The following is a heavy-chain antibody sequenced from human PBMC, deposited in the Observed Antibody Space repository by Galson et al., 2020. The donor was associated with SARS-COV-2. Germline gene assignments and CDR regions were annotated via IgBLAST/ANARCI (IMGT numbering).Heavy chain of an antibody. Sequence: SGPTLVKPTQTLTLACTFSGFSLSTSGMCVNWIRQPPGKALEWLARIDWDDDKYYSTSLKTRLTISKDTSKNQVVLIMTNMDPMDTATYYCARQYNALSGASDHWGQGILVTVSS. V-gene: IGHV2-70*11. J-gene: IGHJ4*02. CDR1: GFSLSTSGMC. D-gene: IGHD1-20*01. CDR3: ARQYNALSGASDH. CDR2: IDWDDDK.